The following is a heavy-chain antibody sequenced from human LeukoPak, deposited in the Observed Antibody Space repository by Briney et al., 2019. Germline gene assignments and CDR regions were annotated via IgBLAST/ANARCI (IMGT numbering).Heavy chain of an antibody. CDR1: GGSISSYY. CDR2: IYYSGST. Sequence: PSETLSLTCTVSGGSISSYYWSWIRQPPGKGLEWIGYIYYSGSTNYNPSLKNRVTISVDTSKNQFSLKLSSVTAADTAVYYCARRQQLVYYFDYWGQGTLVTVSS. J-gene: IGHJ4*02. V-gene: IGHV4-59*01. CDR3: ARRQQLVYYFDY. D-gene: IGHD6-13*01.